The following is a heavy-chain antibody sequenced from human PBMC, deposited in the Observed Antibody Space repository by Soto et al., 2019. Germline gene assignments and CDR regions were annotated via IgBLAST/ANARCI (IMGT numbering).Heavy chain of an antibody. V-gene: IGHV4-31*03. CDR2: IHYSGTT. CDR3: ARDARINWHYFDS. CDR1: GGSINSGGYY. Sequence: SETLSLTCTVSGGSINSGGYYWSWIRQHPGKGLEWIGYIHYSGTTYYNPSLKSRVAISIDTSKSQFSLKLTSVTAADTALYYCARDARINWHYFDSWGQAVLVTVSS. D-gene: IGHD1-1*01. J-gene: IGHJ4*02.